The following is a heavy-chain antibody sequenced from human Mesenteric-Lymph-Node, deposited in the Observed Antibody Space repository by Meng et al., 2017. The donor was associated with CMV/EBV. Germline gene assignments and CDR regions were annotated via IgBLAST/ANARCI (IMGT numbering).Heavy chain of an antibody. CDR3: ARDLYSSSWGS. Sequence: VSCKASGYTFNSYPMNWVRQAPGQGFEWMGWINTNTGDPTYAQGFTGRFVFSLDTSVRTAYLQITSLKAEDTAVYYCARDLYSSSWGSWGQGTLVTVSS. CDR2: INTNTGDP. CDR1: GYTFNSYP. V-gene: IGHV7-4-1*02. J-gene: IGHJ5*02. D-gene: IGHD6-13*01.